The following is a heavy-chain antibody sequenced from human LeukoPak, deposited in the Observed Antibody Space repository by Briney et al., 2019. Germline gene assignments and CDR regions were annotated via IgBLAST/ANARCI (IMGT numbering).Heavy chain of an antibody. V-gene: IGHV3-7*03. J-gene: IGHJ4*02. CDR1: GLTFSGYW. CDR3: ARDEGADWNDY. Sequence: GGSLRLSCAASGLTFSGYWMSWVRQAPGKGLEWVANIKQDGSEKYYVDSVKGRFTISRDNAKNSLHQQMNSLRAEDTAVYYCARDEGADWNDYWGQGTLVTVST. CDR2: IKQDGSEK. D-gene: IGHD2-21*02.